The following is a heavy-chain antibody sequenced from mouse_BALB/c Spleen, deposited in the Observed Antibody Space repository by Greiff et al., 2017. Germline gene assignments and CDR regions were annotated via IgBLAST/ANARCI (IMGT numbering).Heavy chain of an antibody. CDR3: ARITHYAMDY. CDR1: GYTFTSYW. J-gene: IGHJ4*01. D-gene: IGHD1-1*01. CDR2: IYPGDGDT. V-gene: IGHV1-87*01. Sequence: QVQLQQSGAELARPGASVKLSCKASGYTFTSYWMQWVKQRPGQGLEWIGAIYPGDGDTRYTQKFKGKATLTADKSSSTAYMQLSSLASEDSAVYYCARITHYAMDYWGQGTSVTVSS.